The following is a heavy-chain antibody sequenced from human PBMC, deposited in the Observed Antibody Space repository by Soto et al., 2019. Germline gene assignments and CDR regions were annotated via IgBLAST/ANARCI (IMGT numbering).Heavy chain of an antibody. D-gene: IGHD6-19*01. J-gene: IGHJ4*02. CDR2: INPSGDTT. CDR3: ARGRGSSGWYYFDH. V-gene: IGHV1-46*01. Sequence: ASVKVSCKASGDTFSSNYMHWVRQAPGQGLEWVGIINPSGDTTSYAEQFQGRVILTRDSSTNTLYMELSSLRSGDTALYYCARGRGSSGWYYFDHWGQGTLVTVSS. CDR1: GDTFSSNY.